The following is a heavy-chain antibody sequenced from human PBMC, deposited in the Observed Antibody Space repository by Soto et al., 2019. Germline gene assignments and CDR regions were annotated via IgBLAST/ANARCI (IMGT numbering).Heavy chain of an antibody. J-gene: IGHJ4*02. Sequence: QVPLVQSGAEVKKPGASVKVSCKASGYTFTSYGISWVRQAPGQGLEWMGWISAYNGNTNYAQKLQGRVTMTTDTSTSTAYMELRSLRSDDTAVYYCARDPGRGAAVRGVIILPIDYWGQGTLVTVSS. CDR3: ARDPGRGAAVRGVIILPIDY. CDR2: ISAYNGNT. D-gene: IGHD3-10*01. V-gene: IGHV1-18*01. CDR1: GYTFTSYG.